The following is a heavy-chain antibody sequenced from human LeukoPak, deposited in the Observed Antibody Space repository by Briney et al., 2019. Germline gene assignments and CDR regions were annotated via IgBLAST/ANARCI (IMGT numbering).Heavy chain of an antibody. CDR2: ISGSGGTT. J-gene: IGHJ4*02. V-gene: IGHV3-23*01. CDR1: RFTFSSYA. CDR3: ARAGGRSSWYTDY. D-gene: IGHD6-13*01. Sequence: GGSLRLSCAASRFTFSSYAMSWVRQASGKGLEWVSGISGSGGTTYYADSVKGRFTISRDTAKNSLYLQMNSLRDEDTAVYYCARAGGRSSWYTDYWGQGTLVTVSS.